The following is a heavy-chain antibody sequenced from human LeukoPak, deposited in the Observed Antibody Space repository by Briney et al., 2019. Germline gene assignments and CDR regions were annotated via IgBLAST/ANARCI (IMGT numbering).Heavy chain of an antibody. CDR2: ISSSGSAI. CDR1: GFTFSTYS. CDR3: ARDYSTVTTFFDY. D-gene: IGHD4-17*01. Sequence: GGSLRLSCAASGFTFSTYSINWVRQAPGKGLEWVSYISSSGSAIYYADSVKGRFTISRDNAKNSLYLQMNSLRAEDTAVYYCARDYSTVTTFFDYWGQGTLVTVSS. V-gene: IGHV3-48*04. J-gene: IGHJ4*02.